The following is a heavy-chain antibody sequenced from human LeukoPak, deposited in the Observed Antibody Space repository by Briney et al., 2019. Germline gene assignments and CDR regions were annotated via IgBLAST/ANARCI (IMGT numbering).Heavy chain of an antibody. CDR2: ISGSGGNT. Sequence: GGSLRLSCAASGFTFSSYPMNWVRQAPGKGLEWVSTISGSGGNTYYADSVKGRFTITRDNSKNTLYLQMNSLRAEDTAIYYCAKERPQTTSFDYWGQGTLVTVSS. CDR1: GFTFSSYP. J-gene: IGHJ4*02. CDR3: AKERPQTTSFDY. V-gene: IGHV3-23*01. D-gene: IGHD2/OR15-2a*01.